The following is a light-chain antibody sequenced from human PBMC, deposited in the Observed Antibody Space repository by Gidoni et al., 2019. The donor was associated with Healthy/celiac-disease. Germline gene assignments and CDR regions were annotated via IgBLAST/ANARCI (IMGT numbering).Light chain of an antibody. Sequence: AIRMTQSPSSFSASTGDRVTITCRASQGISSYLAWYQQKPGKAPKLLIYAASTLQSGVPSRFSGSGSGTAFTLTISCLQSEDFATYYCQQYYSYPLTFXGXTKVEIK. CDR1: QGISSY. CDR2: AAS. CDR3: QQYYSYPLT. J-gene: IGKJ4*01. V-gene: IGKV1-8*01.